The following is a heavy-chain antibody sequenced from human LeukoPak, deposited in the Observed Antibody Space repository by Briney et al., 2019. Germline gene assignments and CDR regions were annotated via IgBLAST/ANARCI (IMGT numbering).Heavy chain of an antibody. Sequence: PGGSLRLSCAASGFTFSSCSMNWVRQAPGKGLEWVSSISSSSSYIYYADSVKGRFTISRDNAKNSLYLQMNSLRAEDTAVYYCASGTGYSSSSPIDYWGQGTLVTVSS. CDR1: GFTFSSCS. J-gene: IGHJ4*02. CDR2: ISSSSSYI. D-gene: IGHD6-13*01. V-gene: IGHV3-21*01. CDR3: ASGTGYSSSSPIDY.